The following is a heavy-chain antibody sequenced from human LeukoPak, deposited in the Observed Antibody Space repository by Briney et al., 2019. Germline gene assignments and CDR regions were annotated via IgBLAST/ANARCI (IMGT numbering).Heavy chain of an antibody. D-gene: IGHD3-3*01. Sequence: SETLSLTCTVSGGSISSYYWSWIRQPPGKGLEWIGYIYTSGSTNYNPSLKSRVTISVDTSKNQFSLKLSSVTAADTAVYYRAGYYDFWSGYYPQQYYFDYWGQGTLVTVSS. V-gene: IGHV4-4*09. CDR2: IYTSGST. CDR3: AGYYDFWSGYYPQQYYFDY. J-gene: IGHJ4*02. CDR1: GGSISSYY.